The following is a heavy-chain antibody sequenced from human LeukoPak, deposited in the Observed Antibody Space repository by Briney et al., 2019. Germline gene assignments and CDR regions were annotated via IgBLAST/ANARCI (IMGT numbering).Heavy chain of an antibody. D-gene: IGHD3-16*01. CDR3: AKRDAFTAYKNFDL. V-gene: IGHV3-23*01. CDR1: GFTFSSCG. Sequence: LPGGSLRLSCVASGFTFSSCGMSWVRQAPGKGLEWVSGISSDGGDTAYPDSVKGRFTVSRDNSKKTLYLQMNSLRAEDTAVYYCAKRDAFTAYKNFDLWGRGTLVTVSS. J-gene: IGHJ2*01. CDR2: ISSDGGDT.